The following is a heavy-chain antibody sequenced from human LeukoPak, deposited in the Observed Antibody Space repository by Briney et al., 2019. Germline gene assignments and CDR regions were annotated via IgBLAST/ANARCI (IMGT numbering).Heavy chain of an antibody. Sequence: GASVKVSCKASGYTFTSYAMHWVRQAPGQRLEWMGWINAGNGNTKYSQEFQGRVTITRDTSASTAYMELSSLRSEDMAVYYCARWMDYYDSSGYFDYWGQGTLVTVSS. CDR2: INAGNGNT. J-gene: IGHJ4*02. D-gene: IGHD3-22*01. CDR3: ARWMDYYDSSGYFDY. CDR1: GYTFTSYA. V-gene: IGHV1-3*03.